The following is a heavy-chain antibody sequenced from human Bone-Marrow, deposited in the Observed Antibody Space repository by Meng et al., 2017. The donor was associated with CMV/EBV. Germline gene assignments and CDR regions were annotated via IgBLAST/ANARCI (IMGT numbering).Heavy chain of an antibody. D-gene: IGHD3-3*01. V-gene: IGHV1-18*04. CDR2: ISAYNGNT. J-gene: IGHJ4*02. CDR1: GYMFIGYY. Sequence: ASVKVSCKTSGYMFIGYYILWLRQAPGQGLEWMGWISAYNGNTNYAQKLQGRVTMTTDTSTSTAYMELRSLRSDDTAVYYCARAETVWNGYYTEYYFDYWGQGTLVTVSS. CDR3: ARAETVWNGYYTEYYFDY.